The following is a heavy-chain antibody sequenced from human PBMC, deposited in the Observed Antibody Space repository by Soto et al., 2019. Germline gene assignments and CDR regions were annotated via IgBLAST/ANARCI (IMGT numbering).Heavy chain of an antibody. J-gene: IGHJ5*01. CDR1: GFTFSSNG. D-gene: IGHD3-22*01. Sequence: QVQLVESGGGVVQPGRSLRLTCAASGFTFSSNGMHWVRQAPGKGLEWVALVAYDGSKTYYGDSVWGRFTISRDNSENTLYLQMNSLRAEDTAVYYCARWVGGSMYDNSGKYDSWGQGTLVTVSS. CDR3: ARWVGGSMYDNSGKYDS. CDR2: VAYDGSKT. V-gene: IGHV3-30*03.